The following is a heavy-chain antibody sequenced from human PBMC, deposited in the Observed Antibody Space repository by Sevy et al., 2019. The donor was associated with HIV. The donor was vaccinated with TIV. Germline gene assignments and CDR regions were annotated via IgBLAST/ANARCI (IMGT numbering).Heavy chain of an antibody. CDR3: AKDLFYFDSSGHGAFDI. V-gene: IGHV3-23*01. CDR1: GFTFSSYA. Sequence: GGSLRLSCAASGFTFSSYAMGWVRQAPGKGLEWVSTISGSCGSTYYADSVKGRFAISRDNSKNTVYLQMNSLRAEDTAVYYCAKDLFYFDSSGHGAFDIWGQGTMVTVSS. CDR2: ISGSCGST. D-gene: IGHD3-22*01. J-gene: IGHJ3*02.